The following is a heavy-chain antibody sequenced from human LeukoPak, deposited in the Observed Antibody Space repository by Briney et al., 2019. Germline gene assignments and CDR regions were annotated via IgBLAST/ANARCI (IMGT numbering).Heavy chain of an antibody. Sequence: SETLSLTCTVSGGSISSYYWSWIRQPPGKGLEWIGYIYYSGSTNYNPSLKSRVTISVDTSKNQFSLKLSSVTAADTAVYYCARDRRTYYYGSGSYSAGFDYWGQGTLVTVSS. CDR2: IYYSGST. CDR1: GGSISSYY. J-gene: IGHJ4*02. V-gene: IGHV4-59*01. D-gene: IGHD3-10*01. CDR3: ARDRRTYYYGSGSYSAGFDY.